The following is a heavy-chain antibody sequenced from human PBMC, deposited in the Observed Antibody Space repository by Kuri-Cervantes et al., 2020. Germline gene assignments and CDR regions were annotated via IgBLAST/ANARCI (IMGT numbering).Heavy chain of an antibody. D-gene: IGHD3-22*01. CDR3: AKDYANSGYPIDY. CDR2: IWYDGSNK. Sequence: GGSLRLSCAASGFTFSSYGMHWVRQAPGKGLEWVAVIWYDGSNKYYADSVKGRFTISRGNSKNTLYLQMNSLRAEDTAVYYCAKDYANSGYPIDYWGQGTLVTVSS. J-gene: IGHJ4*02. V-gene: IGHV3-30*02. CDR1: GFTFSSYG.